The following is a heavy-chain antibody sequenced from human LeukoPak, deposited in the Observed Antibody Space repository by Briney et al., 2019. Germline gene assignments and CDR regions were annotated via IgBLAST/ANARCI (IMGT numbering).Heavy chain of an antibody. V-gene: IGHV3-7*01. Sequence: GGSLRLSCAASGFTFSSYWMSWVRQAPGKGLEWVANIKQDGSEKYYVDSVKGRFTISRDNAKNSLYLQMNSLRAEDTAVYYCARDLGSSEPYGMDVWGQGTTVTASS. J-gene: IGHJ6*02. CDR3: ARDLGSSEPYGMDV. CDR1: GFTFSSYW. CDR2: IKQDGSEK. D-gene: IGHD3-10*01.